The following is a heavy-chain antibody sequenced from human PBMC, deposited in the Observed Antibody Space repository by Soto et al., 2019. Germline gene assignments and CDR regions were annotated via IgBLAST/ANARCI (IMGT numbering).Heavy chain of an antibody. CDR2: ISSSSSTM. Sequence: GGSLRLSCAASGFTFSSYSMNWVRQAPGKGLEWVSYISSSSSTMYYADSVKGRFTISRDNAKNSLFLHMNSLRDEDTAVYYCARDSTDAYRGSYSGDYWGQGTIVPVYS. CDR3: ARDSTDAYRGSYSGDY. CDR1: GFTFSSYS. V-gene: IGHV3-48*02. D-gene: IGHD1-26*01. J-gene: IGHJ4*02.